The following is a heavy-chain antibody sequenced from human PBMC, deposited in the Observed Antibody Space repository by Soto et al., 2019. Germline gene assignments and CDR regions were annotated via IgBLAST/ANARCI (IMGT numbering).Heavy chain of an antibody. J-gene: IGHJ6*02. D-gene: IGHD6-6*01. CDR1: VFTFISYG. V-gene: IGHV3-30*18. CDR2: ISYDGSNK. CDR3: AKDPSIAARGLYYYYGMDV. Sequence: PGWSLRLSCAASVFTFISYGMQWVRQAPGKGLEWVAVISYDGSNKYYADSVKGRFTISRDNSKNTLYLQMNSLRAEDTAVYYCAKDPSIAARGLYYYYGMDVWGQGTTVTVSS.